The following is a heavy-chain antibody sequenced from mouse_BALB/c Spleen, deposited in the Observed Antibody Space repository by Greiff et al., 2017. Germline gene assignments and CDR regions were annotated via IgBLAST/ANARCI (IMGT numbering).Heavy chain of an antibody. CDR3: ARLNGIPTGMDY. V-gene: IGHV1-69*02. CDR2: IDPSDSYT. Sequence: QVQLQQPGAELVKPGASVKLSCKASGYTFTSYWMHWVKQRPGQGLEWIGEIDPSDSYTNYNQKFKGKATLTVDKSSSTAYMQLSSLTSEDSAVYYCARLNGIPTGMDYWGQGTSVTVSS. CDR1: GYTFTSYW. J-gene: IGHJ4*01.